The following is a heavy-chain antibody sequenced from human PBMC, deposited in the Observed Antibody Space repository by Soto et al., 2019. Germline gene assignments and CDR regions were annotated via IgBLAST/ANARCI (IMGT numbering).Heavy chain of an antibody. J-gene: IGHJ4*02. D-gene: IGHD1-1*01. Sequence: EVQLLESGGGLIQPGGSLRLSCAVSGFAFSNCAMSWVRQAPGKGLEWVSTVSASDGSTYYADSVKGRFTMSRDISKNTLYLQMISLRVEDTDLYYCARRSRGVTNWFDVDYCGQGTLVTVSS. CDR2: VSASDGST. CDR1: GFAFSNCA. V-gene: IGHV3-23*01. CDR3: ARRSRGVTNWFDVDY.